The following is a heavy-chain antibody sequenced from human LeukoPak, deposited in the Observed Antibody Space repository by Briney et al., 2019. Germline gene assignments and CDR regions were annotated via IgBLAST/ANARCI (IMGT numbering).Heavy chain of an antibody. Sequence: SETLSLTCTVSGGSISSSSYFWGWIRQPPGKGLEWIGSIYYSGSTYYNPSLKSRVTISVDTSNNHFSLKLSSVTAADTAVYYCARRGQSTAWSFDYWGQGTLVTVSS. CDR3: ARRGQSTAWSFDY. D-gene: IGHD2-8*02. CDR2: IYYSGST. V-gene: IGHV4-39*02. J-gene: IGHJ4*02. CDR1: GGSISSSSYF.